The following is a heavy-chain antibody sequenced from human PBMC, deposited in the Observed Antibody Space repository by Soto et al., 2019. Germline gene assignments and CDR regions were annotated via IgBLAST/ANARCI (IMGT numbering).Heavy chain of an antibody. D-gene: IGHD3-22*01. V-gene: IGHV4-30-4*01. J-gene: IGHJ5*01. CDR1: GDSINTDYY. Sequence: SETLSLTCAVSGDSINTDYYWSWLRQPPGKGLGWIGHIYYTGGTFYSPSLKSRLALSVDTSKNQFSPMLSSVTAADTAVYYCARDTASKDYDSHSYYPHFDSWGQGALVTVS. CDR2: IYYTGGT. CDR3: ARDTASKDYDSHSYYPHFDS.